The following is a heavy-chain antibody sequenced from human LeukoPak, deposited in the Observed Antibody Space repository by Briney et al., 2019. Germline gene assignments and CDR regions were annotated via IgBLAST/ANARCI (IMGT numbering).Heavy chain of an antibody. CDR3: ALVVPAADNFDY. CDR1: GYTFTSYG. CDR2: ISAYNGNT. V-gene: IGHV1-18*01. J-gene: IGHJ4*02. Sequence: ASVKVSCKASGYTFTSYGISWVRQAPGQGLEWMGWISAYNGNTNYAQNLQGRVTMTTDTSTSTAYMELRSLRSDDTAVYYCALVVPAADNFDYWGQGTLVTVSS. D-gene: IGHD2-2*01.